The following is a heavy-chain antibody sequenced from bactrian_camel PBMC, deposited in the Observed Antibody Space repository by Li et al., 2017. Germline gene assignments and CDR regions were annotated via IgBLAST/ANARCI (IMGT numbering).Heavy chain of an antibody. CDR2: IENDGLI. D-gene: IGHD1*01. V-gene: IGHV3S1*01. CDR1: EVRHDSGC. Sequence: VESGGGSVQVGGSLRLSCAVSEVRHDSGCLSWFRQAPGKDYEGIASIENDGLIKYRDSVKGRFTISKGSRKNILYLQMNSLTPGDTAMYYCTARYEFGLGACRGVGGLGFWGQGTQVTVS. J-gene: IGHJ6*01. CDR3: TARYEFGLGACRGVGGLGF.